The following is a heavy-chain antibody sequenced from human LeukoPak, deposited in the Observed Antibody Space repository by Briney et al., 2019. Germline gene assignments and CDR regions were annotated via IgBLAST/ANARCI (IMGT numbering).Heavy chain of an antibody. V-gene: IGHV4-39*01. Sequence: SETLSLTCTVSGGSISSSSYYWGWIRQPPGKGLEWIGSIYYSGSTYYNPSLKSRVTISVDTSKNQFSLKLSSVTAADTAVYYCARLRLVVPAATRAYYMDVRGKGTTVTVSS. J-gene: IGHJ6*03. CDR3: ARLRLVVPAATRAYYMDV. D-gene: IGHD2-2*01. CDR1: GGSISSSSYY. CDR2: IYYSGST.